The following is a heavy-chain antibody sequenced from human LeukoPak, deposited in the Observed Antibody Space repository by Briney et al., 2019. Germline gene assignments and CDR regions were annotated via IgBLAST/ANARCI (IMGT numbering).Heavy chain of an antibody. J-gene: IGHJ4*02. CDR1: GFSVSSNH. CDR2: IYSGGNT. V-gene: IGHV3-53*01. Sequence: GGSLRLSCAASGFSVSSNHVSWVRQAPGKGLEWVSVIYSGGNTHYADSVKGRFTISKDNSKNTLYLQMNSLRAEDTAVYYCARDPPLYYWGQGTLVTVSS. CDR3: ARDPPLYY.